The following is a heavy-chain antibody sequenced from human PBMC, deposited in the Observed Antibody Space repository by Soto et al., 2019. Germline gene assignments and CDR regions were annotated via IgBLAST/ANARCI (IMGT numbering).Heavy chain of an antibody. V-gene: IGHV3-74*01. CDR1: GFTFSSYW. CDR3: ASYYGSGSYWPTY. CDR2: INSDGRST. D-gene: IGHD3-10*01. Sequence: EVQLVESGGGLVQPGGSLRLSCAASGFTFSSYWMHWVRQAPGRGLVRVSRINSDGRSTSYADSVKGRFTISRDNAKNTLYLQMNSLRAEDTAVYYCASYYGSGSYWPTYWGQGTLVTVSS. J-gene: IGHJ4*02.